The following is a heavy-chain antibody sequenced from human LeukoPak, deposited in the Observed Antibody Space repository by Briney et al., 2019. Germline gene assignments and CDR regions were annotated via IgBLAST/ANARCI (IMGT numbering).Heavy chain of an antibody. CDR2: INPNSGGT. CDR1: GYTFTGYY. Sequence: ASVKVFCKASGYTFTGYYMHWVRQAPGQGLEWMGWINPNSGGTNYAQKFQGRVTMTRDTSISTAYMELSRLRSDDTAVYYCARASMIVVVITKPPPPGYWGQGTLVTVSS. D-gene: IGHD3-22*01. CDR3: ARASMIVVVITKPPPPGY. V-gene: IGHV1-2*02. J-gene: IGHJ4*02.